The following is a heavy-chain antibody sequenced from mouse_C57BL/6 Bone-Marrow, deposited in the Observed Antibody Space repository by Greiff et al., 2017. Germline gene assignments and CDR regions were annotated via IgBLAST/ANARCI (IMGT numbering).Heavy chain of an antibody. CDR1: GYTFTSYW. V-gene: IGHV1-53*01. CDR3: APDLAYYSNYRAMDY. D-gene: IGHD2-5*01. Sequence: VQLQQPGTELVKPGASVKLSCKASGYTFTSYWMHWVKQRPGQGLEWIGNINPSNGGTNYNEKFKSKATLTVDKSSSTAYMQLSSLTSEDSAVYYCAPDLAYYSNYRAMDYWGQGTSVTVSS. CDR2: INPSNGGT. J-gene: IGHJ4*01.